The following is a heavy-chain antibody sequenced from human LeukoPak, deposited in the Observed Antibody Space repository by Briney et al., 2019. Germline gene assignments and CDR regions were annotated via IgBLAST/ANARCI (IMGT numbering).Heavy chain of an antibody. Sequence: GSLRLSCAASGFTFSNAWMSWVRQAPGKGLEWVAVIWYDGSNKYYADSVKGRFTISRDYSKNTLYLQMNSLRAEDTALYYCARDPPHYSSSWYYFDYWGQGTLVTVSS. V-gene: IGHV3-33*08. CDR2: IWYDGSNK. J-gene: IGHJ4*02. CDR1: GFTFSNAW. CDR3: ARDPPHYSSSWYYFDY. D-gene: IGHD6-13*01.